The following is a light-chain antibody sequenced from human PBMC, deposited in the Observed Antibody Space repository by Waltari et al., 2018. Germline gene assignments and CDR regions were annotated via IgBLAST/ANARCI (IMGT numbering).Light chain of an antibody. CDR2: AAS. V-gene: IGKV1-39*01. CDR3: QQSNTPFP. J-gene: IGKJ3*01. CDR1: QNIGTY. Sequence: DVQLTQSPSSLAASVGDRVSITCRASQNIGTYLNWYQQKPGKAPKLLIFAASTLQGGVPSRFSGTRSGTYFTLTISSLQPADFATYYCQQSNTPFPFGPGTKVDIK.